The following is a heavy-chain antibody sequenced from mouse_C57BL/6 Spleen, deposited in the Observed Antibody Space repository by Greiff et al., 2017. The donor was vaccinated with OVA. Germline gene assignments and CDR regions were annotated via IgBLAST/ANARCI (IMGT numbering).Heavy chain of an antibody. V-gene: IGHV1-55*01. J-gene: IGHJ4*01. CDR3: ARRGDYDYDYAMDY. Sequence: VQLQQPGAELVKPGASVKMSCKASGYTFTSYWLTWVKQRPGQGLEWIGDIYPGSGSTNYHEKFKSKATLTVDTSSSTAYMQLSSLTSEDSAVYYCARRGDYDYDYAMDYWGQGTSVTVSS. CDR2: IYPGSGST. CDR1: GYTFTSYW. D-gene: IGHD2-4*01.